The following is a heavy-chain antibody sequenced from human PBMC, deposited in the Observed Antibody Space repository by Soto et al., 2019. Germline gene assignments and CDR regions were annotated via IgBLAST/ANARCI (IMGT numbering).Heavy chain of an antibody. D-gene: IGHD3-10*01. CDR1: GFTFSSYW. J-gene: IGHJ4*02. Sequence: EVQLVESGGGLVQPGGSLRLSCAASGFTFSSYWMSWVRQAPGKGLEWVANIKQDGSEKYYVDSVKGRFTISRDNAKNSLYLQMNGLRAEDTAVYYCARDPPPPYYYGSGSYYDYWGQGTLVTVSS. CDR3: ARDPPPPYYYGSGSYYDY. CDR2: IKQDGSEK. V-gene: IGHV3-7*05.